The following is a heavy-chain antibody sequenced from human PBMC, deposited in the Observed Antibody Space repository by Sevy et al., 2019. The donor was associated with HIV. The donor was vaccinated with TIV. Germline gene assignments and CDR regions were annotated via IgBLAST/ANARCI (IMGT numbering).Heavy chain of an antibody. V-gene: IGHV4-59*01. J-gene: IGHJ4*02. CDR3: ARSRLITGTFDY. CDR1: GGSISGYY. D-gene: IGHD1-20*01. Sequence: AESLSLTCTVSGGSISGYYWSWIRQPPGKGLEWIGYISYSGSTNYNPSLKSRVTISVDTSKNEFSLKLRSVTAADTAVYHCARSRLITGTFDYWGQGTLVAVSS. CDR2: ISYSGST.